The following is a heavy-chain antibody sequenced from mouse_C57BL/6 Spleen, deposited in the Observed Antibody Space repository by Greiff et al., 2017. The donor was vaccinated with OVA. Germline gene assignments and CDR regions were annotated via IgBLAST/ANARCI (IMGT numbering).Heavy chain of an antibody. Sequence: QVQLQQSGAELVRPGTSVKVSCKASGYAFTNYLIEWVKQRPGQGLEWIGVINPGSGGTNYNEKFKGKATLTADKSSSTAYMQLSSLTSEDSAVYFCAREGGAYWGQGTLGTVSA. J-gene: IGHJ3*01. D-gene: IGHD1-1*02. CDR1: GYAFTNYL. V-gene: IGHV1-54*01. CDR3: AREGGAY. CDR2: INPGSGGT.